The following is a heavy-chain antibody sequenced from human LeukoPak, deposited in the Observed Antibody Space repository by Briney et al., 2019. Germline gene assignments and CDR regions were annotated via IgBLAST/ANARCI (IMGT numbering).Heavy chain of an antibody. CDR1: GYIFPNYW. CDR2: IYPGDSET. J-gene: IGHJ4*02. Sequence: GESLKISCEASGYIFPNYWIGWVRQMAGKGLEWMGTIYPGDSETRYSPSFQDQVTISADKSINSAYLQWSSLKASDTAIYYCARLRISTWYYFDYWGQGSPVTVSS. D-gene: IGHD6-13*01. V-gene: IGHV5-51*01. CDR3: ARLRISTWYYFDY.